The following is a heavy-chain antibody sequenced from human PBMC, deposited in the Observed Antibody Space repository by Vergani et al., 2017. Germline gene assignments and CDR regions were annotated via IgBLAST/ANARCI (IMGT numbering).Heavy chain of an antibody. J-gene: IGHJ6*03. CDR2: INRNSGGT. V-gene: IGHV1-2*02. D-gene: IGHD3-22*01. CDR3: ARDQDLIVEVAGTPSYYMDV. CDR1: GYTFTGYY. Sequence: QVQLVQSGAEVKKPGASVKVSCKASGYTFTGYYMHWVRQAPGQGLEWMGWINRNSGGTNYAQKFQGRVTRTRDTSISTAYMELSRLRSDDTAVYYCARDQDLIVEVAGTPSYYMDVWGKGTTVTVSS.